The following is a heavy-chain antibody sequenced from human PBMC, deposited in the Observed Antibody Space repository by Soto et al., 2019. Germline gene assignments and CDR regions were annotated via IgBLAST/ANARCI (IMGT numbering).Heavy chain of an antibody. Sequence: ASVKVSCKASGYTFTSYGISWVRQAPGQGLEWMGWISAYNGNTNYAQKLQGRVTMTTDTSTSTAYMELRSLRSDDTAVYYCARDPSPYASSGLGYWGQGTLVTVSS. J-gene: IGHJ4*02. CDR2: ISAYNGNT. V-gene: IGHV1-18*01. CDR3: ARDPSPYASSGLGY. D-gene: IGHD3-22*01. CDR1: GYTFTSYG.